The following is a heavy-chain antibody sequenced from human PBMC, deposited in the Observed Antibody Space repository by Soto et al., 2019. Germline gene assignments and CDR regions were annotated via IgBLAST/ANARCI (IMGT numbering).Heavy chain of an antibody. J-gene: IGHJ4*02. CDR1: GGTVSTNNYY. D-gene: IGHD1-26*01. CDR2: IDYNGVT. Sequence: SETLSLTCIVSGGTVSTNNYYWGWIRQPPSKALEWIGNIDYNGVTSYNPSLKILVTISRDTSKNQFSLRLPAVTAADTALYSCGKGFVGAPKIADFVSWGPGILVTVSS. CDR3: GKGFVGAPKIADFVS. V-gene: IGHV4-39*01.